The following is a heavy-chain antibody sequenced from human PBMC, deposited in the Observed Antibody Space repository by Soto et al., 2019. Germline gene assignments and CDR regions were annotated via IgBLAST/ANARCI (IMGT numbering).Heavy chain of an antibody. CDR3: ARLRWGYCSSTSCYYYYGMDV. J-gene: IGHJ6*02. V-gene: IGHV5-51*01. Sequence: GESLKISCKGSGYSFTSYWIGWVRQMPGKGLEWMGIIYPGDSDTRYSPSFQGPVTISADKSISTAYLQWSSLKASDTAMYYCARLRWGYCSSTSCYYYYGMDVWGQGTTVTVSS. D-gene: IGHD2-2*01. CDR1: GYSFTSYW. CDR2: IYPGDSDT.